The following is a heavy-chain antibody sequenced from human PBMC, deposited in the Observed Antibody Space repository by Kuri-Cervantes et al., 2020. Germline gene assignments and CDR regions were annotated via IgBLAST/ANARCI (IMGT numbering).Heavy chain of an antibody. CDR3: ARDGGLYDSSDY. J-gene: IGHJ4*02. CDR1: GGSISSGGYS. D-gene: IGHD3-22*01. V-gene: IGHV4-30-2*01. CDR2: IYHSGST. Sequence: LRLSCAVSGGSISSGGYSWSWIRQPPGKGLEWIGYIYHSGSTYYNPSFKSRVTISVDRSKNQFSLKLSSVTAADTAVYYCARDGGLYDSSDYWGQGTLVTVSS.